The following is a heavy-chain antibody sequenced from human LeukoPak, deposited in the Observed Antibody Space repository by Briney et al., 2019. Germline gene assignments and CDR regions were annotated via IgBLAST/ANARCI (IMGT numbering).Heavy chain of an antibody. CDR1: GGSISSYY. J-gene: IGHJ4*02. Sequence: PSETLSLTCTVSGGSISSYYWSWLRQPPGKGLEWIGYIYYSGSTNYNPSLKSRVTISVDTSKNQFSLKLSSVTAADTAVYYCARSSSWRYNDYWGQGTLVTVSS. CDR2: IYYSGST. CDR3: ARSSSWRYNDY. V-gene: IGHV4-59*01. D-gene: IGHD6-13*01.